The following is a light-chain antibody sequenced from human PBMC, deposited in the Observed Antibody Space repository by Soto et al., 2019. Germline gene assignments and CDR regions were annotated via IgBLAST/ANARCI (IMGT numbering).Light chain of an antibody. CDR1: QSISSW. CDR3: QQYNSYLQYT. V-gene: IGKV1-5*01. CDR2: DAS. J-gene: IGKJ2*01. Sequence: DLQMTQSPSTLSASVGDRVTITCRASQSISSWLAWYQQKPGKAPKLLIYDASSLESGVPSRFSGSVSGTEFTLTISSLQPDDFATYYCQQYNSYLQYTFGQGTKLEIK.